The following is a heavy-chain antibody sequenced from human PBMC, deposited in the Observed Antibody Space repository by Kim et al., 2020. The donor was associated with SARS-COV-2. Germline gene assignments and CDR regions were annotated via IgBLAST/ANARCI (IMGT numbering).Heavy chain of an antibody. CDR2: ISYDGSNK. Sequence: GGSLRLSCAASGFTFSSYGMHWVRQAPGKGLEWVAVISYDGSNKYYADSVKGRFTISRDNSKNTLYLQMNSLRAEDTAVYYCARDPEKRITMVRGVITGWFDPWGQGTLVTVSS. CDR3: ARDPEKRITMVRGVITGWFDP. CDR1: GFTFSSYG. D-gene: IGHD3-10*01. J-gene: IGHJ5*02. V-gene: IGHV3-33*05.